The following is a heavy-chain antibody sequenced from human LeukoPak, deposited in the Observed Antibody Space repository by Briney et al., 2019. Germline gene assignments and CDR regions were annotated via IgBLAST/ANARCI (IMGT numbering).Heavy chain of an antibody. V-gene: IGHV5-51*01. CDR2: IYPGDSDT. J-gene: IGHJ4*02. D-gene: IGHD3-3*01. CDR3: ARLDDFWSGYSNFDY. Sequence: GESLQISCKGSGYSFTSYWIGWVRQMPGKGLEWIGIIYPGDSDTRYSPSFQGQVTISADKSISTAYLQWSSLKASDTAMYYCARLDDFWSGYSNFDYWGQGTLVTVSS. CDR1: GYSFTSYW.